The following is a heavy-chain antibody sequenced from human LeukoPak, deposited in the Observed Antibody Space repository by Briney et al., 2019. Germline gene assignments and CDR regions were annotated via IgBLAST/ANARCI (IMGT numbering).Heavy chain of an antibody. CDR3: ARGAAAINWFDP. CDR1: GGSISSSNW. D-gene: IGHD6-13*01. J-gene: IGHJ5*02. CDR2: IYHSGST. V-gene: IGHV4-4*02. Sequence: RSSETLSLTCAVSGGSISSSNWWSWVRQPPGKGLEWIGEIYHSGSTNYNPSLRSRVTISVDRSKNQFSLRLSSVTAADTAVYYCARGAAAINWFDPWGQGTLVTVSS.